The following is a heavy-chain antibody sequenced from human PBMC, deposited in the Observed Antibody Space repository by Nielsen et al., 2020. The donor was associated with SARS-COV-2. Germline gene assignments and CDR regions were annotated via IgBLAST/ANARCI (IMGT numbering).Heavy chain of an antibody. J-gene: IGHJ5*02. V-gene: IGHV3-23*01. Sequence: GESLKISCAASEFTFGFYAMAWVRQAPGKGLEWVSTITGSGGSPYYADSVKGRFTISRDNSNNTLFLQMNSLRAEDTAVYYCAKDPSLYTSMWSIWFDPWGQGTLVTVSS. CDR1: EFTFGFYA. D-gene: IGHD6-19*01. CDR2: ITGSGGSP. CDR3: AKDPSLYTSMWSIWFDP.